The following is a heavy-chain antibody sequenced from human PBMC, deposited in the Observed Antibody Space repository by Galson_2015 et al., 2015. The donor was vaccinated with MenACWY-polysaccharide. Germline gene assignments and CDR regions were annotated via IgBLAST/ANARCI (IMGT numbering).Heavy chain of an antibody. V-gene: IGHV1-2*02. Sequence: SVKVSCKASGYTFTGYSIHWVRQAPGQGLEWMGWVNPNSGGTNYAQKFQGRVTMTRDTSTSTAYMELGSLRSDDTAVYYCARDKSNNWGQGTLVTVSS. CDR1: GYTFTGYS. CDR3: ARDKSNN. CDR2: VNPNSGGT. J-gene: IGHJ4*02.